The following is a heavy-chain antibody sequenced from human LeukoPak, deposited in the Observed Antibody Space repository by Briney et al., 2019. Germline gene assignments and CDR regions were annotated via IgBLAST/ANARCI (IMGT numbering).Heavy chain of an antibody. Sequence: SETLSLTCAVYGGSFSGYYWSWIRQPPGKGLEWIGEINHSGSTTYNPSLKSRVTISVDTSKNQFSLKLSSVTAADTAVYYCARGPNYGDYVGAIYFDYWGQGTLVTVSS. CDR1: GGSFSGYY. J-gene: IGHJ4*02. CDR2: INHSGST. D-gene: IGHD4-17*01. V-gene: IGHV4-34*01. CDR3: ARGPNYGDYVGAIYFDY.